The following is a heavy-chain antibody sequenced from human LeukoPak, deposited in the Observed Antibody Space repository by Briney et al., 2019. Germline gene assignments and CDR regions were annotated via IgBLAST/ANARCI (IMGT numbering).Heavy chain of an antibody. CDR1: GSTFSSYW. D-gene: IGHD1/OR15-1a*01. CDR3: ARLNNYFDS. V-gene: IGHV3-7*01. J-gene: IGHJ4*02. CDR2: TNQDGSEK. Sequence: GGSLRLSCAASGSTFSSYWMSWVRQAPGEGLEWVARTNQDGSEKHYVDSVKGRFSISRDNAKNSLYLQMNSLRAEDTAVYYCARLNNYFDSWGQGTLVTVSS.